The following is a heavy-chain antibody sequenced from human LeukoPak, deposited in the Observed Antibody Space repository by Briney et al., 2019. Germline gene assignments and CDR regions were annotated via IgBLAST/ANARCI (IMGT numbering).Heavy chain of an antibody. Sequence: SGTLSLTCTVSGGSISTYYWSWIRHPPGKGLDWIGSFYDTGSTNFNPSLRSRVTISLDTSKNQISLRLSSVTAADTAVYYCARGGNALYGWGQGALVTSS. CDR1: GGSISTYY. V-gene: IGHV4-59*01. D-gene: IGHD4-23*01. J-gene: IGHJ4*02. CDR2: FYDTGST. CDR3: ARGGNALYG.